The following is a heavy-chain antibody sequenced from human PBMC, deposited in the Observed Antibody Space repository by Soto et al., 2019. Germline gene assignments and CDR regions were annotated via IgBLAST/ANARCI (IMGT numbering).Heavy chain of an antibody. CDR2: VYYSGNT. CDR1: GGSIISSSYY. D-gene: IGHD6-6*01. Sequence: QLQLQESGPGLVKPSETLSLTCTVPGGSIISSSYYWGWIRQPPGKGLEWMGSVYYSGNTNYNPSLSSRVTISVAPPKSQFSLTLSSVTASDTAVYYCAPQSKAARHLDYWGQGTLVTVSS. J-gene: IGHJ4*02. CDR3: APQSKAARHLDY. V-gene: IGHV4-39*01.